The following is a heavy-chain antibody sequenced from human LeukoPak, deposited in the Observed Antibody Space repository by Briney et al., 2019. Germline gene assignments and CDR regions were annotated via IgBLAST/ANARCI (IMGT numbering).Heavy chain of an antibody. D-gene: IGHD3-10*02. J-gene: IGHJ4*02. CDR1: GYTFTSYY. Sequence: ASVKVSCKAAGYTFTSYYMHWVRQAPGQGLEWMGIINPSGGSTSYAHKFPGRVTMTMDTSTSTVYMGLSSLRSEDTAVYYCARDYGSDVRTRPVDYWGQGTLVTVSS. CDR3: ARDYGSDVRTRPVDY. V-gene: IGHV1-46*01. CDR2: INPSGGST.